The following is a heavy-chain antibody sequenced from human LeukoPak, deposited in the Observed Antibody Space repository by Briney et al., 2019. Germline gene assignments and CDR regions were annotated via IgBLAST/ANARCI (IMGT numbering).Heavy chain of an antibody. CDR3: AKDKRSYYDSSGAFDI. J-gene: IGHJ3*02. CDR1: GFTFDDYA. CDR2: ISWNSGSI. Sequence: PGGSLRLSCAASGFTFDDYAMHWVRHAPGKGLEWVSGISWNSGSIGYADSVKGRFTISRDNAKNSLYLQMNSLRAEDTALYYCAKDKRSYYDSSGAFDIWGQGTMVTVSS. V-gene: IGHV3-9*01. D-gene: IGHD3-22*01.